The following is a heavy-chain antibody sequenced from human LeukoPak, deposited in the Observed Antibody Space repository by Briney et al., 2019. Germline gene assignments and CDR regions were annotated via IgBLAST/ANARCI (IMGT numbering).Heavy chain of an antibody. V-gene: IGHV4-38-2*02. CDR3: AREGGTGPSFDY. J-gene: IGHJ4*02. CDR1: GYSISSGYY. Sequence: SETLSLTCTVSGYSISSGYYWGWIRQPPGKGLEWIGSIYHSGSTYYNPFLKSRVTISVDTSKNQFSLKLSSVTAADTAVYYCAREGGTGPSFDYWGQGTLVTVSS. D-gene: IGHD3/OR15-3a*01. CDR2: IYHSGST.